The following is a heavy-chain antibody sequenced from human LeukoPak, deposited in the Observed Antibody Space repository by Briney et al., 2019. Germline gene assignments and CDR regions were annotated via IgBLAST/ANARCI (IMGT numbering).Heavy chain of an antibody. V-gene: IGHV3-21*01. CDR2: ISSSSSYI. D-gene: IGHD2-2*01. J-gene: IGHJ3*02. CDR1: GFTFSTYA. Sequence: PGGSLRLSCAASGFTFSTYAMSWVRQAPGKGLEWVSSISSSSSYIYYADSVKGRFTISRDNAKNSLYLQMNSLRAEDTAVYYCARDEVVVNGDIWGQGTMVTVSS. CDR3: ARDEVVVNGDI.